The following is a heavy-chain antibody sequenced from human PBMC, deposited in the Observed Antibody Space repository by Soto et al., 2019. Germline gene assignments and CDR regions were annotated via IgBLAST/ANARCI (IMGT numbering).Heavy chain of an antibody. V-gene: IGHV1-58*01. CDR2: ILVASGGT. J-gene: IGHJ3*02. CDR3: AAAVTMIYNQAPYPFDM. CDR1: GFTFGNSA. Sequence: GASVKVSCKASGFTFGNSAVHWVRQARGQRLEWMGWILVASGGTNYAENFEERVTIARDMSTSTAYMELSSLRSEDTAVYFCAAAVTMIYNQAPYPFDMRGPGTLLTVS. D-gene: IGHD3-22*01.